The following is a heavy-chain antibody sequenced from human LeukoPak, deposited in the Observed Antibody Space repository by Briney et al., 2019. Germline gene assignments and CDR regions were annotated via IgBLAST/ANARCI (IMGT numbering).Heavy chain of an antibody. CDR2: ISSSSSYI. CDR3: ATAEKIRSITMIVVVPRDY. Sequence: PGGSLRLSCAASGFTFSSYSMNWVRQAPGKGLEWVSSISSSSSYIYYADSVKGRFTISRDNSKNTLYLQMNSLRAEDTAVYYCATAEKIRSITMIVVVPRDYWGQGTLVTVSS. V-gene: IGHV3-21*04. D-gene: IGHD3-22*01. CDR1: GFTFSSYS. J-gene: IGHJ4*02.